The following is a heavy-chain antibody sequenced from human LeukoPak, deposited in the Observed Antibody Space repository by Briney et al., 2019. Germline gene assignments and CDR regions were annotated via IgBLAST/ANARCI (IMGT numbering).Heavy chain of an antibody. CDR2: ISWNSGSI. CDR3: AKDTTASGRYYFDY. CDR1: GFTFDDYA. V-gene: IGHV3-9*01. D-gene: IGHD3-10*01. J-gene: IGHJ4*02. Sequence: GESLRLSCAASGFTFDDYAMHWVRQAPGKGLEWVSGISWNSGSIGYADSVKGRFTISRDNAKNSLYLQMNSLRAEDTALYYCAKDTTASGRYYFDYWGQGTLVTVSS.